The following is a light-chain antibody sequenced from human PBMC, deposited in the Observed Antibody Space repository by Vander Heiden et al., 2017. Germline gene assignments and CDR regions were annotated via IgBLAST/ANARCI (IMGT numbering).Light chain of an antibody. CDR1: SRDVGAHNY. Sequence: SALTQPVSVSGSPGQSITISCTGTSRDVGAHNYVSGYQQHPGKAPKVIWRHVSDRPSGVSHRFAGSKSGNTASLTISGLQAEDEADYYCGSYTTIHTLVFGTGTKVTVL. J-gene: IGLJ1*01. CDR3: GSYTTIHTLV. CDR2: HVS. V-gene: IGLV2-14*03.